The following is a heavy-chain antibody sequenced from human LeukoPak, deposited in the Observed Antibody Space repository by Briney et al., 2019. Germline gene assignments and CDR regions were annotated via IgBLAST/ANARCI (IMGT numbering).Heavy chain of an antibody. Sequence: PSETLSLTCAVYGGSFSGYYWGWIRQPPGKGQEWVGEMNHSRSTSYNPSLNSRGTISVDTSKKQRSLKLSSVTAADTAVYYCPKMVDTDMVRGLYFDYWGQGTLVTVSS. D-gene: IGHD5-18*01. CDR1: GGSFSGYY. J-gene: IGHJ4*02. V-gene: IGHV4-34*01. CDR2: MNHSRST. CDR3: PKMVDTDMVRGLYFDY.